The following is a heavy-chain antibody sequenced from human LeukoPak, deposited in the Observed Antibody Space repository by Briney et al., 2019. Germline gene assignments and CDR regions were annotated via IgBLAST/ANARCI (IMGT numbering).Heavy chain of an antibody. J-gene: IGHJ4*02. CDR1: GFTFSGYA. CDR3: AKGPKLWFGELLYTGFDY. CDR2: ISYDGSNK. Sequence: GGSLRLSCAASGFTFSGYAMHWVRQAPGKGLEWVAVISYDGSNKYYADSVKGRFTISRDNSKNTLYLQMNSLRAEDTAVYYCAKGPKLWFGELLYTGFDYWGQGTLVTVSS. D-gene: IGHD3-10*01. V-gene: IGHV3-30-3*01.